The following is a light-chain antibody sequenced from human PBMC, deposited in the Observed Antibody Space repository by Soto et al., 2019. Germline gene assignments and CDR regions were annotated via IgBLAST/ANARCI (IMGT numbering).Light chain of an antibody. V-gene: IGLV2-14*01. CDR2: DVS. J-gene: IGLJ1*01. CDR3: CSYTSSSTYV. Sequence: GPPGQSITISCTGTSSDVGRYNYVSWYQHHPGKAPTLMIFDVSNRPSEVSNRFSGSKSANTASLTISGLQAEDEADYYCCSYTSSSTYVFGTGTKITVL. CDR1: SSDVGRYNY.